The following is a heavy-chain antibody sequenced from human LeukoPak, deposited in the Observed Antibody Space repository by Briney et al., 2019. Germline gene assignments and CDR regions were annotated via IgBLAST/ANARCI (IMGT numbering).Heavy chain of an antibody. J-gene: IGHJ4*02. V-gene: IGHV3-23*01. CDR1: GFTFSNYG. CDR2: ISSSGGST. CDR3: AKDGEGWVGESGFDY. D-gene: IGHD3-10*01. Sequence: PGGTLRLSCAASGFTFSNYGMSWVRQAPGKGLEWVSAISSSGGSTYYADSVKGRFTISRDNSKNTLYLQMNSLRAEDTAVYYCAKDGEGWVGESGFDYWGQGTLVTVSS.